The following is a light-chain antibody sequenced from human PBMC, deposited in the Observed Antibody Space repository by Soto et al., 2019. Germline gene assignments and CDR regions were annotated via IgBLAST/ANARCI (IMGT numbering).Light chain of an antibody. J-gene: IGKJ5*01. CDR2: DAS. CDR3: QQRSSWPPG. V-gene: IGKV3-11*01. CDR1: QSVSTY. Sequence: EIVLTQSPATLSLSPGERATLSCRASQSVSTYLAWYQQKPGQAPRLYIYDASNRAPGIPARFSGSGSGTDFTLTISSLEPEDFAVYYCQQRSSWPPGFGQGTRLEIK.